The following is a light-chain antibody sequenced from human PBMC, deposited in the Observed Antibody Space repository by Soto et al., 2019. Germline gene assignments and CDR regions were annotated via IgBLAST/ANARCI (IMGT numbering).Light chain of an antibody. V-gene: IGKV3-20*01. Sequence: EIVLTQSPGTLSLTPGEIDTLSCRASDILSSGFLAWYQQRRGQAHRLLIYGASTRATGIPDRFSGGGSETDFILTISRVEPEDFAMYYCQHYENSPITFGPGKRLENK. CDR3: QHYENSPIT. CDR2: GAS. J-gene: IGKJ5*01. CDR1: DILSSGF.